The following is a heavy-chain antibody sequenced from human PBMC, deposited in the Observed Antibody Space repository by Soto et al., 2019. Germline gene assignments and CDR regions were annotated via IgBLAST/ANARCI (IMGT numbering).Heavy chain of an antibody. CDR1: GFTFSSYG. V-gene: IGHV3-33*01. J-gene: IGHJ4*02. D-gene: IGHD3-22*01. Sequence: PGGSLRLSCAASGFTFSSYGMHWVRQAPGKGLEWVAVIWYDGSNKYYADSVKGRFTISRDNSKNTLYLQMNSLRAEDTAVYYCARDVVGYDSSGYYYDYFDYWGQGT. CDR2: IWYDGSNK. CDR3: ARDVVGYDSSGYYYDYFDY.